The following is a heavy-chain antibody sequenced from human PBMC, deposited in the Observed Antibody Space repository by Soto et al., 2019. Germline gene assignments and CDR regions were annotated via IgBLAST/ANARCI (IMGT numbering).Heavy chain of an antibody. CDR3: TRDADGNCDY. V-gene: IGHV3-48*02. Sequence: PGGALRLSCAASGFTFIPYAMNWVRQAPWEGLEWFSYISICFSTIHYADSVKGLFAISRYYANNSLYLQMNSLRDDDTAVDYCTRDADGNCDYWGQG. CDR1: GFTFIPYA. CDR2: ISICFSTI. J-gene: IGHJ4*02.